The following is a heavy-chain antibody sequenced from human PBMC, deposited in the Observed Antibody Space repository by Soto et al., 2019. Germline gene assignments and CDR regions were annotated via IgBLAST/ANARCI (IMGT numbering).Heavy chain of an antibody. Sequence: SGPTLVNPTQTLTLTCTFSGFSLSTSGLGVGWIRQPPGKALEWRALIYWNDDKRYSPSLKSRLTITKDTSKNQVVLTMTNMDPVDTATYYCAHGGILVLPVVNWFDPWGQGTLVTVSS. D-gene: IGHD2-2*01. J-gene: IGHJ5*02. CDR1: GFSLSTSGLG. CDR2: IYWNDDK. V-gene: IGHV2-5*01. CDR3: AHGGILVLPVVNWFDP.